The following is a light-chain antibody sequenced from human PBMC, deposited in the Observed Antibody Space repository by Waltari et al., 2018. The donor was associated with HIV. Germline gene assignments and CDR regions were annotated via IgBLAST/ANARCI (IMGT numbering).Light chain of an antibody. J-gene: IGLJ2*01. V-gene: IGLV1-51*01. CDR2: DND. CDR3: GSWDSSLNVV. Sequence: QSVLTQPPSVSAAPGQKVTISCSGSTSNIGKNYVSWYQQFPGTAPKLLIYDNDKRPSGIPDRFSGSKSGTSATLGITGLQTGDEADYYCGSWDSSLNVVFGGGTKLTVL. CDR1: TSNIGKNY.